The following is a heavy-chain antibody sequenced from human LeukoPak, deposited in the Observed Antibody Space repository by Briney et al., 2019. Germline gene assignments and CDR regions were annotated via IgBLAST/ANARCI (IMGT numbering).Heavy chain of an antibody. CDR3: ARDSVGPTNYFDY. Sequence: GGSLRLSGAASGFTFSSYAMHWVRQAPGKGLEWVAGISYDGSNKYYADCVKGRFTISRDNSKNTLYLQMNSLRAEDTAVYYCARDSVGPTNYFDYWGQGTLVTVSS. D-gene: IGHD1-26*01. CDR2: ISYDGSNK. J-gene: IGHJ4*02. V-gene: IGHV3-30-3*01. CDR1: GFTFSSYA.